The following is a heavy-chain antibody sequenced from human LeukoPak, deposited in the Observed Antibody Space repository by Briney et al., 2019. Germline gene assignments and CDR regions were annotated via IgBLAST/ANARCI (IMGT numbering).Heavy chain of an antibody. V-gene: IGHV3-23*01. D-gene: IGHD2-21*02. Sequence: GGSLRLSCAASGFTFSSYAMSWVRQAPGKGLEWVSSICGSGGSTYYADSVKGRFTISRDNSKNTLYLQMNSLRAEDTAVYYCAKVRHIVVVTAAFDYWGQRTLVTVSS. CDR2: ICGSGGST. CDR1: GFTFSSYA. CDR3: AKVRHIVVVTAAFDY. J-gene: IGHJ4*02.